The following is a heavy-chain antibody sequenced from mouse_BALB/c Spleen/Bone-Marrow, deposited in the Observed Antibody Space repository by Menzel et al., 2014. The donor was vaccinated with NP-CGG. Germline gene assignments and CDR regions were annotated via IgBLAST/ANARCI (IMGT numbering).Heavy chain of an antibody. CDR2: INPSTGYT. CDR3: ARIYYYGRDY. Sequence: VQLQLSGAELAKPGASVKMSCKASGYTFTNYWMHWVKQRPGQGLEWIGYINPSTGYTEYNQKFKDKATLTADKSSSTAYMQLSSLTSEDSAVYYCARIYYYGRDYWGQGTTLTVSS. D-gene: IGHD1-1*01. V-gene: IGHV1-7*01. J-gene: IGHJ2*01. CDR1: GYTFTNYW.